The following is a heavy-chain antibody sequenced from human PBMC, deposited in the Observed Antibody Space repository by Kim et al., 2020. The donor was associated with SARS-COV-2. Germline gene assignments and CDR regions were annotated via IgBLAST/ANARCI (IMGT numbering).Heavy chain of an antibody. CDR1: GFTFSSYG. J-gene: IGHJ6*02. V-gene: IGHV3-33*01. Sequence: GGSLRLSCAASGFTFSSYGMHWVRQAPGKGLEWVAVIWYDGSNKYYADSVKGRFTISRDNSKNTLYLQMNSLRAEDTAVYYCARATREGYGMDGWGQGTTVTVSS. CDR2: IWYDGSNK. CDR3: ARATREGYGMDG. D-gene: IGHD2-15*01.